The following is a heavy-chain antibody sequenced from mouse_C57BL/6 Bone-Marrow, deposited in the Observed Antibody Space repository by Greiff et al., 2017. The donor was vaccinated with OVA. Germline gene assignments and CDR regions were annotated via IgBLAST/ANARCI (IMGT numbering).Heavy chain of an antibody. J-gene: IGHJ2*01. CDR2: ISSGGSYT. Sequence: EVQVVESGGDLVMPGGSLKLSCAASGFTFSSYGMSWVRQTPDKRLEWVATISSGGSYTYYPDSVKGRFTISRDNAKNTLYLQMSSLKSEDTAMYYCARRGDGEYYFDYWGQGTTLTVSS. D-gene: IGHD3-3*01. CDR3: ARRGDGEYYFDY. V-gene: IGHV5-6*01. CDR1: GFTFSSYG.